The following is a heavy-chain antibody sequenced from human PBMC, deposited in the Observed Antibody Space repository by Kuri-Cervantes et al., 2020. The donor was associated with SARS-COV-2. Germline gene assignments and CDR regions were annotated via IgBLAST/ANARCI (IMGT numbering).Heavy chain of an antibody. D-gene: IGHD6-13*01. CDR2: ISYDGSNK. V-gene: IGHV3-30-3*01. CDR3: AKDHFGLAASPGQVAFDY. Sequence: GGSLRLSCAASGFTFSSYVMHWVRQAPGKGLEWVAVISYDGSNKYYADSVKGRFTISRDNSKNTLYLQMNSLRAEDTAVYYCAKDHFGLAASPGQVAFDYWGQGTLVTVSS. CDR1: GFTFSSYV. J-gene: IGHJ4*02.